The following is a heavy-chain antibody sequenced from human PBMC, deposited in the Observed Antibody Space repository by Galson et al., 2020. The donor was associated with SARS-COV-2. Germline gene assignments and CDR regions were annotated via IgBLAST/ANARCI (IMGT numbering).Heavy chain of an antibody. CDR1: GFTFSSYG. D-gene: IGHD6-13*01. Sequence: GGSLRLSCAASGFTFSSYGMHWVRQAPGKGLEWVAVISYDGSNKYYADSVKGRFTISRDNSKNTLYLQMNSLRAEDTAVYYCAKDGSSSWLKYYYYGMDVWGQGTTVTVSS. J-gene: IGHJ6*02. CDR3: AKDGSSSWLKYYYYGMDV. V-gene: IGHV3-30*18. CDR2: ISYDGSNK.